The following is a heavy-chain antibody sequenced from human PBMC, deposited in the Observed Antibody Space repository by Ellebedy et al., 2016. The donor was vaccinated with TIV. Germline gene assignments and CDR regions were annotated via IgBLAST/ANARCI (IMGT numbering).Heavy chain of an antibody. CDR2: ISWNSGTI. CDR3: VQGRFYGSQNDYASHS. J-gene: IGHJ4*02. Sequence: SLKISXAASGFMFGDYGMNWVRQAPGKGLEWVSGISWNSGTIAYADSVKGRFTISRDNARNFLYLEMNSLRGDDTAFYYCVQGRFYGSQNDYASHSWGQGTLVTVSS. D-gene: IGHD3-16*01. V-gene: IGHV3-9*01. CDR1: GFMFGDYG.